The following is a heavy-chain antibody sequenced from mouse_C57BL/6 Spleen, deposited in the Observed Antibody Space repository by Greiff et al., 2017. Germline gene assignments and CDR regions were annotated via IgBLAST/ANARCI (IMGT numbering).Heavy chain of an antibody. CDR1: GYTFTSYG. J-gene: IGHJ3*01. CDR2: IYPRSGNT. CDR3: ARERAYYGSSYRFAY. V-gene: IGHV1-81*01. Sequence: QVQLKQSGAELARPGASVKLSCKASGYTFTSYGISWVKQRTGQGLEWIGEIYPRSGNTYYNEKFKGKATLTADKSSSTAYMELRSLTSEDSAVYFCARERAYYGSSYRFAYWGQGTLVTVSA. D-gene: IGHD1-1*01.